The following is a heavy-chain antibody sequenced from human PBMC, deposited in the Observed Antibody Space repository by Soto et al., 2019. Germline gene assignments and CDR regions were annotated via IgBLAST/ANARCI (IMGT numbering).Heavy chain of an antibody. Sequence: QVQLVQSGAEVKRPGASVKVSCKASGYTFTSYDINWVRQATGQGLEWMGWMNPNSGNTGYAQKFQGRVTMTRNTSISTAYMELSSLRSEDTAVYYCARERSAAGTGWFDPWGQGTLVTVSS. V-gene: IGHV1-8*01. CDR2: MNPNSGNT. D-gene: IGHD6-13*01. CDR1: GYTFTSYD. CDR3: ARERSAAGTGWFDP. J-gene: IGHJ5*02.